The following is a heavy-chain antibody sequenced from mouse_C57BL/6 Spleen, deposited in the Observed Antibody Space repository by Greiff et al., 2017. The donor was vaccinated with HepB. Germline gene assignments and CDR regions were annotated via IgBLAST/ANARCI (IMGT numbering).Heavy chain of an antibody. CDR1: GFSFNTYA. J-gene: IGHJ1*03. CDR2: IRSKSNNYAT. D-gene: IGHD3-3*01. Sequence: EVKLVESGGGLVQPKGSLKLSCAASGFSFNTYAMNWVRQAPGKGLEWVARIRSKSNNYATYYADSVKDRFTISRDDSESMLYLQMNNLKTEDTAMYYCVRAPGRGGYFDVWGTGTTVTVSS. CDR3: VRAPGRGGYFDV. V-gene: IGHV10-1*01.